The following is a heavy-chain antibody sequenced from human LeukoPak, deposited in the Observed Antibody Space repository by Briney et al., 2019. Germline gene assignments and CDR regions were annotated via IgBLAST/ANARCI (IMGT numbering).Heavy chain of an antibody. D-gene: IGHD3-22*01. V-gene: IGHV3-48*01. J-gene: IGHJ4*02. Sequence: SGGSLRLSCAASGFTFSTYSMNWVRQAPGKGLEWVSYISSSSSTIYYADSVKGRFTISRDNAKNSLYLQMNSLRAEDMAVYYCARGSTYYDSSGQVPFDYWGQGTLVTVSS. CDR1: GFTFSTYS. CDR2: ISSSSSTI. CDR3: ARGSTYYDSSGQVPFDY.